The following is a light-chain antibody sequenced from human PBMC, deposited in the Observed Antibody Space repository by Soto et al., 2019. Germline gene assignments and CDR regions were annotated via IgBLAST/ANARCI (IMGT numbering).Light chain of an antibody. CDR1: SSDVGGYKY. CDR2: EVS. V-gene: IGLV2-14*01. J-gene: IGLJ3*02. CDR3: SSYTSSTTWV. Sequence: QSVLTQPASVSGSPGQSITISCTGTSSDVGGYKYVSWYQQHPGKAPKLMIYEVSNRPSAVSNRFSGSKSGNTASLTISGLQGEDEADYYCSSYTSSTTWVFGGGTKLTVL.